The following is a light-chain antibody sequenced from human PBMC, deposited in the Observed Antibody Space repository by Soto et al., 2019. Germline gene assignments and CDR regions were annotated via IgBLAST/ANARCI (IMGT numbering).Light chain of an antibody. J-gene: IGLJ2*01. V-gene: IGLV2-8*01. CDR1: SSDVGNYNY. Sequence: QSALTQPPSASGSPGQSVTISCTGTSSDVGNYNYVSWYQQHPGKAPKLMIYEVSKRPSGVPDRFSGSKSGSTASLTVSGLQAEDEAYYYCSSYAGSNNLVFGGGTKLTVL. CDR3: SSYAGSNNLV. CDR2: EVS.